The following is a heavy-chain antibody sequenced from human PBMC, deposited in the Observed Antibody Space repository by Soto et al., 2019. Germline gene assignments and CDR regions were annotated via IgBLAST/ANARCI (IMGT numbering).Heavy chain of an antibody. V-gene: IGHV3-43*01. CDR2: ISWDGGST. D-gene: IGHD1-1*01. J-gene: IGHJ6*02. CDR3: AKEFYSGTNYYYYGMNV. Sequence: GESLRLSCTVSGFTFDDYTMHWIRQPPGKGLEWVSLISWDGGSTYYADSVKGRFTIPRDNRKNSLYLQMNSLRSADTALYYFAKEFYSGTNYYYYGMNVWGQGTRVTFS. CDR1: GFTFDDYT.